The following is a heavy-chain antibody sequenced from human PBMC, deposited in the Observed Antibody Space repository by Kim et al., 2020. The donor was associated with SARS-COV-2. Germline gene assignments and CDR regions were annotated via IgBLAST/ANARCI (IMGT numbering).Heavy chain of an antibody. J-gene: IGHJ6*03. Sequence: ISQSGSDTYYANSVKGRVTISRDNSRTTVFLQLNSLRAEDTALYYCATMKRVDFGTFLFSSYYYYIDVWGKGTTVTVSS. CDR3: ATMKRVDFGTFLFSSYYYYIDV. V-gene: IGHV3-23*01. D-gene: IGHD4-17*01. CDR2: ISQSGSDT.